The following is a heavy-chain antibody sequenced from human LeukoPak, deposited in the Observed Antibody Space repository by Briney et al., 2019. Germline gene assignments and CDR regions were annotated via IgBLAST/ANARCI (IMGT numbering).Heavy chain of an antibody. Sequence: HPGGSLILSCAASGFIFSNYGMHWVRQAPGKGLEWVALTWYDESNKYYADSVKGRFTISRDNSKNTLYLQMNSLRAEDTAVYYCARDLWCGADCYGTFDIWGQGTMVSVSS. CDR2: TWYDESNK. CDR1: GFIFSNYG. CDR3: ARDLWCGADCYGTFDI. V-gene: IGHV3-33*01. D-gene: IGHD2-21*02. J-gene: IGHJ3*02.